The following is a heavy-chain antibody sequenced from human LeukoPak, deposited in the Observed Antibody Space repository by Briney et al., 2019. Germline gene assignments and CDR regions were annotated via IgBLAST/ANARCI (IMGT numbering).Heavy chain of an antibody. Sequence: ETLSLTPALSGGSPRIHYSSTIRQTAREGLESGGRIYTSWGTTYNPSPKSRVTISSDTSNNRFSLNQSSVTPPHTPVYHCACVGYSSSCPDNWGQGSLLTVSP. D-gene: IGHD6-13*01. V-gene: IGHV4-4*07. CDR3: ACVGYSSSCPDN. CDR1: GGSPRIHY. CDR2: IYTSWGT. J-gene: IGHJ4*02.